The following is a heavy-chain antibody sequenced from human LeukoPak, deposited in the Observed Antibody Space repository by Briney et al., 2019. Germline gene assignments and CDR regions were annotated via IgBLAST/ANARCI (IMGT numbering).Heavy chain of an antibody. CDR2: IIPIFGTA. CDR1: GYTFTGYY. V-gene: IGHV1-69*13. Sequence: SVKVSCKASGYTFTGYYMHWVRQAPGQGLEWMGGIIPIFGTANYAQKFQGRVTITADESTSTAYMELSSLRSEDTAVYYCARRVKAVRGVHDAFDIWGQGTMVTVSS. CDR3: ARRVKAVRGVHDAFDI. D-gene: IGHD3-10*01. J-gene: IGHJ3*02.